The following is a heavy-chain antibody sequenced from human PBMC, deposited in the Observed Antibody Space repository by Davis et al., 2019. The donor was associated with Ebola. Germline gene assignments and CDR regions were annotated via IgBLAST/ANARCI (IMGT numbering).Heavy chain of an antibody. CDR1: GFTFSSYW. CDR3: ARGRRRELSFFDY. D-gene: IGHD1-26*01. J-gene: IGHJ4*02. CDR2: INSDGSST. Sequence: GESLKISCAASGFTFSSYWMHWVRQAPGKGLVWVSRINSDGSSTSYADSVKGRFTISRDNAKNSLYLQMNSLRAEDTAVYYCARGRRRELSFFDYWGQGTLVTVSS. V-gene: IGHV3-74*01.